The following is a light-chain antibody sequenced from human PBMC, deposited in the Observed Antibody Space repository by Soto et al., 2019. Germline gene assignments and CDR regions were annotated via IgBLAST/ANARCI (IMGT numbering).Light chain of an antibody. Sequence: QSALTQPPSASGSPGQSVNISCTGTSSDIGIYDFVSWYQQHPGKAPKLLIYEVSKRPSGVPDRFSGSKSGNTASLTVSDLQTEDAADYYCSAYAGTNDLGVFGGGTKLTVL. CDR1: SSDIGIYDF. CDR2: EVS. J-gene: IGLJ3*02. CDR3: SAYAGTNDLGV. V-gene: IGLV2-8*01.